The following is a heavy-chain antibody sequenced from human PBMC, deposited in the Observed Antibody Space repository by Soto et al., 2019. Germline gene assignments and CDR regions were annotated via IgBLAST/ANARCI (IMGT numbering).Heavy chain of an antibody. CDR2: IYPGDSDT. Sequence: GESLKISCKGSGYSFTSYWIGWVRQMPGKGLEWMGIIYPGDSDTRYSPSFQGQVTISADKSISTAYLQWSSLKASDTAMYYCARHIRYFDWPHQFDYWGQGTLVTVSS. V-gene: IGHV5-51*01. J-gene: IGHJ4*02. D-gene: IGHD3-9*01. CDR1: GYSFTSYW. CDR3: ARHIRYFDWPHQFDY.